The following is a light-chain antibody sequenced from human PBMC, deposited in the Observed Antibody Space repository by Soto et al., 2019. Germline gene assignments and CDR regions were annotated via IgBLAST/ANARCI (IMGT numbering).Light chain of an antibody. CDR3: QQRSNSYT. CDR1: QSVSSY. V-gene: IGKV3-11*01. J-gene: IGKJ2*01. CDR2: DAS. Sequence: EIVLTQSPATLSLSPGERATLSCRASQSVSSYLAWYQQKPGQAPRLLIYDASNRATGIPARFSGSGYGTDFTLTISSLEPEDFAVYYCQQRSNSYTFGQGTKLEIK.